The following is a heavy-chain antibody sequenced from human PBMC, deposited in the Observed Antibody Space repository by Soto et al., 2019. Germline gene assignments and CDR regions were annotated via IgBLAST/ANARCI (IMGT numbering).Heavy chain of an antibody. CDR2: IIPIFGTA. CDR1: GGTFSSYA. CDR3: ARNPTPYSSSYYFDY. J-gene: IGHJ4*02. Sequence: ASVKVSCKASGGTFSSYAISWVRQAPGQGLEWMGGIIPIFGTANYAQKFQGRVTITADESTSTAYMELSSLRSEDTAVYYCARNPTPYSSSYYFDYWGQGTLVTVSS. V-gene: IGHV1-69*13. D-gene: IGHD6-6*01.